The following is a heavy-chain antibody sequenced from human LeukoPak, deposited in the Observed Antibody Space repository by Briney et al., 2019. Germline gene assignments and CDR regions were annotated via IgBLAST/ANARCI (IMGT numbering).Heavy chain of an antibody. CDR2: IYYSGST. CDR3: ARGPGGYSSSWYPTKFDY. Sequence: LRLSCAASGFTFSSYAMSWIRQHPGKGLEWIGYIYYSGSTYYNPSLKSRVTISVDTSKNQFSLKLSSVTAADTAVYYCARGPGGYSSSWYPTKFDYWGQGTLVTVSS. CDR1: GFTFSSYA. J-gene: IGHJ4*02. D-gene: IGHD6-13*01. V-gene: IGHV4-31*02.